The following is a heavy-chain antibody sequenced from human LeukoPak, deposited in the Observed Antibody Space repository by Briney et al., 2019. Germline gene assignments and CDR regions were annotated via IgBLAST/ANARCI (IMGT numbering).Heavy chain of an antibody. Sequence: GPVKVSCKASGYTFTGYYMHWVRQAPGQGLEWMGWINPNSGGANYAQKFQGRVTMTRDTSISTAYMELSRLRSDDTAVYYCARGNYDILTGYFSPWGQGTLVTVSS. D-gene: IGHD3-9*01. CDR2: INPNSGGA. V-gene: IGHV1-2*02. J-gene: IGHJ5*02. CDR3: ARGNYDILTGYFSP. CDR1: GYTFTGYY.